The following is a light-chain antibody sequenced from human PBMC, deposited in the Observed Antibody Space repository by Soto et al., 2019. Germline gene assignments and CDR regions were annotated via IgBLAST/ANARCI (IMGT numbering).Light chain of an antibody. V-gene: IGLV2-14*01. CDR2: EVS. Sequence: QSALTQPASVSGSPGQSITISCTGTTSDVGGYDYVSWYQQHPGKAPKLMIYEVSYRPSGISNRFSGSKSGNTASLTISGLQAEDEADYYCSSYTGSNTLVFGGGTKLTVL. CDR3: SSYTGSNTLV. CDR1: TSDVGGYDY. J-gene: IGLJ2*01.